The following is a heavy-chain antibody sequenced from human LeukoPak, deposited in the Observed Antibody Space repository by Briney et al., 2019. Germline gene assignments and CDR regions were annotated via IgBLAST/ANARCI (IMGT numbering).Heavy chain of an antibody. V-gene: IGHV4-39*01. CDR1: GGSISSSSYY. Sequence: SETLSLTCTVSGGSISSSSYYWGWIRQPPGKGLEWIGSIYYSGSTYYNPSLKSRVTISVDTSKNQSSLKLSSVTAADTAVYYCARQKRDGFDYWGQGTLVTVSS. J-gene: IGHJ4*02. CDR2: IYYSGST. D-gene: IGHD5-24*01. CDR3: ARQKRDGFDY.